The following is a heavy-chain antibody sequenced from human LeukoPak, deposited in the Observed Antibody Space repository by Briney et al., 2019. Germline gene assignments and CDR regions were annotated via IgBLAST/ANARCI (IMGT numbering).Heavy chain of an antibody. CDR2: ISYDGNNK. Sequence: GGSLRLSCAASGFTFSSYGMHWVRQAPGKGLEWVAVISYDGNNKYYADSVKGRFTISRDNSKNTLFLQMNSLRAEDTAVYYCAKGVDYCSGGSCPADYWGPGTLVTVSS. CDR3: AKGVDYCSGGSCPADY. V-gene: IGHV3-30*18. D-gene: IGHD2-15*01. CDR1: GFTFSSYG. J-gene: IGHJ4*02.